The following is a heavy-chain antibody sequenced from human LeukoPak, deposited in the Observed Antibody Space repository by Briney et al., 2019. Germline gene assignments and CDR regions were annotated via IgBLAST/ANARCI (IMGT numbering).Heavy chain of an antibody. J-gene: IGHJ4*02. D-gene: IGHD4-17*01. CDR1: GGSVSSGSYY. Sequence: SETLSLTCTVSGGSVSSGSYYWSRIRQPPGKGLECIGYIYYSGSTNYNPSLKSRVTMSVDTSKNQFSLKLSSVTAADTAVYYCASLRYGDYFDYWGQGTLVTVSS. CDR2: IYYSGST. V-gene: IGHV4-61*01. CDR3: ASLRYGDYFDY.